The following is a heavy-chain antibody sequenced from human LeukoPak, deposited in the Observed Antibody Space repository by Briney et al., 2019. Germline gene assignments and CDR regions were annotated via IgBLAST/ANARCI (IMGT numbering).Heavy chain of an antibody. CDR1: GFTFSSYC. D-gene: IGHD5-18*01. V-gene: IGHV3-48*01. J-gene: IGHJ4*02. CDR2: ISGNSSTI. CDR3: ATYRQIQVPFEF. Sequence: GGSLRLSCAASGFTFSSYCMTWVRQAPGKGLEWVSYISGNSSTIYYADSVKGRFTISRDNSRSTLSLQMDSLRAEDTATYYCATYRQIQVPFEFWGQGTLVTVSS.